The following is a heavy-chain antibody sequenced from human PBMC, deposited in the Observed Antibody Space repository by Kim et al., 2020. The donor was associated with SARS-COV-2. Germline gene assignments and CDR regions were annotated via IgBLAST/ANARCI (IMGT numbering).Heavy chain of an antibody. J-gene: IGHJ6*02. CDR1: GGSISSSY. Sequence: SETLSLTCTVSGGSISSSYWSWIRQPPGRGLEGIGIIYYRGSATYNPSLKNGVTIPVDTSKNQFSLNLSSVTAADTAVYYCARHRREGCSGGNCYPGMDVWGQGTTVTVSS. D-gene: IGHD2-15*01. CDR2: IYYRGSA. CDR3: ARHRREGCSGGNCYPGMDV. V-gene: IGHV4-59*08.